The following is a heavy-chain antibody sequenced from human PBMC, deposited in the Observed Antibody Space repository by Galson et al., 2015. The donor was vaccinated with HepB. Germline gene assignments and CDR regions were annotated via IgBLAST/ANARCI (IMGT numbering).Heavy chain of an antibody. Sequence: SLRLSCAASGFTFSTYGMHWVRQAPGKGLEWVAVISYDGSNKYYADSVKGRFTISRDNSKNTLYLQMNSLRTEDTAVYYCAKGSAGSGSYWLYYNYMDVWGKGTTVTVSS. CDR3: AKGSAGSGSYWLYYNYMDV. CDR1: GFTFSTYG. D-gene: IGHD3-10*01. CDR2: ISYDGSNK. J-gene: IGHJ6*03. V-gene: IGHV3-30*18.